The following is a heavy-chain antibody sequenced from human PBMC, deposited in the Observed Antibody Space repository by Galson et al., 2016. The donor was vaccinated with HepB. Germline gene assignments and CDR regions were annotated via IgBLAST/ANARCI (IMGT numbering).Heavy chain of an antibody. V-gene: IGHV3-23*01. CDR1: GFTLSNYA. D-gene: IGHD1-1*01. CDR3: AKDHVNINWYVGRSGGMDV. Sequence: SLRLSCAASGFTLSNYAMSWVRQAPGKGLEWVSSISGGSSGTYYAASVKGRFTISRDNSKNTVFLQMNNLRAEDTAIYYRAKDHVNINWYVGRSGGMDVWGQGTTVTVSS. CDR2: ISGGSSGT. J-gene: IGHJ6*02.